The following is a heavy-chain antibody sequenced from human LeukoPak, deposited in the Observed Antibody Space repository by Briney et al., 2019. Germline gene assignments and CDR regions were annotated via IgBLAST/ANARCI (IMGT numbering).Heavy chain of an antibody. CDR1: GFRFDEYA. V-gene: IGHV3-9*01. J-gene: IGHJ6*03. CDR2: IRYDSDSL. D-gene: IGHD5-12*01. CDR3: ASDPGRVADYYYYYMDV. Sequence: PGGSLRLSCAASGFRFDEYAMHWVRQFPGKGLEWVASIRYDSDSLAYGDSVKGRFTISRDNAKNSLYLHMNSLRAEDTAVYYCASDPGRVADYYYYYMDVWGEGTTVTVSS.